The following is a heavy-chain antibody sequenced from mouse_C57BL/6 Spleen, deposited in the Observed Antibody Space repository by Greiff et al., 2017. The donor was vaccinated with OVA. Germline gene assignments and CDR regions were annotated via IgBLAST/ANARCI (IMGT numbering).Heavy chain of an antibody. Sequence: VQLQQSGAELVRPGASVKLSCTASGFNIKDYYMHWVKQRPEPGLEWIGRIDPEDGDTEYAPKFQGRATMTADTSSNTAYLQLSSLTSEDAAVYYCTTSYDGYYSDYWGQGTTLTVSS. V-gene: IGHV14-1*01. J-gene: IGHJ2*01. CDR1: GFNIKDYY. CDR3: TTSYDGYYSDY. CDR2: IDPEDGDT. D-gene: IGHD2-3*01.